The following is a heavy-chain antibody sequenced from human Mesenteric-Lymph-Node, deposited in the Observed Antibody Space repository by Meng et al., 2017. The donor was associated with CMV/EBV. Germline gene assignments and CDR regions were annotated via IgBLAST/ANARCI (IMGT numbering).Heavy chain of an antibody. V-gene: IGHV3-33*06. D-gene: IGHD4-17*01. CDR2: IFFDGSEK. CDR3: AKGNYGDYNLIHY. J-gene: IGHJ4*02. Sequence: GESLKISCAASGFFFRSYAMHWVRQAPGKGLEWVAVIFFDGSEKYYADSVKGRFNISRDNSKSTLYLQMNSLRVEDTAVYYCAKGNYGDYNLIHYWGQGTLVTVSS. CDR1: GFFFRSYA.